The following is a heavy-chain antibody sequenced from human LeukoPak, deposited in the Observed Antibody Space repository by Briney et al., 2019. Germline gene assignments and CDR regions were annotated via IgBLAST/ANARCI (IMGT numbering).Heavy chain of an antibody. J-gene: IGHJ4*02. V-gene: IGHV3-21*01. CDR3: ARRSPNYYFDY. Sequence: PGGSLRLSCAASGFTFSNYNMNWVRQAPGKGLEWVSSSSSSNNYIYYADSVKGRFTISRDNAKNSLYLQMNSLRAEDTAVYYCARRSPNYYFDYWGQGTPVTVSP. CDR2: SSSSNNYI. CDR1: GFTFSNYN.